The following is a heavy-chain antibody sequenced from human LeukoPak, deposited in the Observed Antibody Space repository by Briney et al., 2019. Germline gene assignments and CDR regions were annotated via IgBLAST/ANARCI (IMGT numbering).Heavy chain of an antibody. CDR2: IYYSGST. Sequence: SETQSLTCTVSGGSVRRGSYYWSWIRQPPGKGLEWIGYIYYSGSTNYNPSLRSRVTISVDTSKNQFSLKLSSVTAADTAVYYCARGYYGSGSFYDYWGQGTLVTVSS. CDR3: ARGYYGSGSFYDY. D-gene: IGHD3-10*01. CDR1: GGSVRRGSYY. J-gene: IGHJ4*02. V-gene: IGHV4-61*01.